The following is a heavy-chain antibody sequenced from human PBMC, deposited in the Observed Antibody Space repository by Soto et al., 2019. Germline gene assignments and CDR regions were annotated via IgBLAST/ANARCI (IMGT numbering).Heavy chain of an antibody. CDR1: GFTFSSYG. J-gene: IGHJ6*02. CDR3: AKDLLYYYYGMDV. V-gene: IGHV3-30*18. CDR2: ISYDGSNK. Sequence: QVQLVESGGCVVQPGMSLRLSCAASGFTFSSYGMHWVRQAPGKGLEWVAVISYDGSNKYYADSVKGRFTISRDNSKNTLYLQMNSLRAEDTAVYYCAKDLLYYYYGMDVWGQGTTVTVSS.